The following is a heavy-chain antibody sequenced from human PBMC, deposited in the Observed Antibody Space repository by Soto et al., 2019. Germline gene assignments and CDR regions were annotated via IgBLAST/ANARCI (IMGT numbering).Heavy chain of an antibody. CDR1: GGTFSSYA. D-gene: IGHD6-6*01. CDR2: IIPIFGTA. CDR3: ARVPRSSPPYYYYGMDV. V-gene: IGHV1-69*12. Sequence: QVQLVQSGAEVKKPGSSVKVSCKASGGTFSSYAISWVRQAPGQGLEWMGGIIPIFGTANYAQKFQGRVTITADESTSTADMELSSLRSEDTAVYYCARVPRSSPPYYYYGMDVWGQGTTVTVSS. J-gene: IGHJ6*02.